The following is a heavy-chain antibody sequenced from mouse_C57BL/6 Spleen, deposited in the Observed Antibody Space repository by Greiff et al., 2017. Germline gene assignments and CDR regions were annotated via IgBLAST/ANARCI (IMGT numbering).Heavy chain of an antibody. CDR1: GYTFTDYY. CDR2: IFPGSGST. Sequence: QVQLQQSGPELVKPGASVKISCKASGYTFTDYYINWVKQRPGQGLEWIGWIFPGSGSTYYNEKFKGKATLTVDKSSSTAYMLLISLTSEDSAVYFCARKKNLGRNDAMDYWGQGTSVTVSA. CDR3: ARKKNLGRNDAMDY. V-gene: IGHV1-75*01. J-gene: IGHJ4*01.